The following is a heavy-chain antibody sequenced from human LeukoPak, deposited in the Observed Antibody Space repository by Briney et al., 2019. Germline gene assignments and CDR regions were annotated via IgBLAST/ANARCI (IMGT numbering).Heavy chain of an antibody. Sequence: SETLSLTCAVYGGSFSDYYWSWIRQPPGKGLEWIGEINHSGTTNYNPSLKSRVTISVDTSKNQFSLKLSSVTAADAAVYYCARTTDGIGQQLVNIWGQGTMVTVSS. CDR3: ARTTDGIGQQLVNI. CDR1: GGSFSDYY. V-gene: IGHV4-34*01. CDR2: INHSGTT. J-gene: IGHJ3*02. D-gene: IGHD6-13*01.